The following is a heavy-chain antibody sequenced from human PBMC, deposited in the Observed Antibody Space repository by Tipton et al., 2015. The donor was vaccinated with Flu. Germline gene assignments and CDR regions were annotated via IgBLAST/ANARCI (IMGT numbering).Heavy chain of an antibody. D-gene: IGHD7-27*01. CDR1: GFTVSSNY. J-gene: IGHJ5*02. V-gene: IGHV3-66*02. CDR2: FYSGGST. Sequence: SLRLSCEASGFTVSSNYMSWVRQAPGKGLEWVSVFYSGGSTYYADSVKGRFPISSDNSKNTLYLQMSSLRAEDTAVYYCARGLLGSPWTFDPWGQGTLATVSS. CDR3: ARGLLGSPWTFDP.